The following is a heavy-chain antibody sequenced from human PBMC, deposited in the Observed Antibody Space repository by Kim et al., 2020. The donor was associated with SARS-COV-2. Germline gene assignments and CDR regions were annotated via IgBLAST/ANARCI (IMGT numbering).Heavy chain of an antibody. CDR3: ARDRVVRGVTRDYYYYGIDV. D-gene: IGHD3-10*01. CDR2: ISSSGSTI. CDR1: GFTFSDYY. Sequence: GGSLRLSCAASGFTFSDYYMSWIRQAPGKGLEWVSYISSSGSTIYYADSVKGRFTISRDNAKNSLYLQMNSLRAEDTAVYYCARDRVVRGVTRDYYYYGIDVWGQGTTVTVSS. V-gene: IGHV3-11*04. J-gene: IGHJ6*02.